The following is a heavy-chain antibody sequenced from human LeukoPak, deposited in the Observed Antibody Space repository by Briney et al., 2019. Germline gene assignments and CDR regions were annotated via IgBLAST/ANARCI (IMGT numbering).Heavy chain of an antibody. J-gene: IGHJ2*01. Sequence: SQTPSLTSAISGDSVSSNSAASNSARHSPTRGLESLGRTYYRSKWYNDYAVSVKSRITLNPDTSKNQFSLQLNSVTREDTAVYYCARGFYGMVWYFDLWGRGTLVTVSS. CDR1: GDSVSSNSAA. CDR2: TYYRSKWYN. CDR3: ARGFYGMVWYFDL. V-gene: IGHV6-1*01. D-gene: IGHD3-10*01.